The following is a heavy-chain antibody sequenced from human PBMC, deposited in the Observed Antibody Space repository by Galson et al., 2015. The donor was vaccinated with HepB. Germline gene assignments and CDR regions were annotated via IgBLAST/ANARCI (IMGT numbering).Heavy chain of an antibody. CDR1: GFIFSSYA. CDR3: AKDGYGSGNYYNPLFSY. D-gene: IGHD3-10*01. Sequence: SLRLSCAASGFIFSSYAMSWVRQAPGKGLEWVSAVSGGDDGSTYYADAVKGRFTISRDNSKNTLYVQMNSLRAEDTAVYYCAKDGYGSGNYYNPLFSYWGQGTLVTVSS. V-gene: IGHV3-23*01. CDR2: VSGGDDGST. J-gene: IGHJ4*02.